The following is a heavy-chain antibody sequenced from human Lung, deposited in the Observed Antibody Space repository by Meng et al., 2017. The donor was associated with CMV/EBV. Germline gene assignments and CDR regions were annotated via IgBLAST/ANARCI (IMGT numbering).Heavy chain of an antibody. CDR3: ARLFHTSLGTNYYYGMDV. D-gene: IGHD3-3*01. Sequence: ASXXVSXKASGYTFIGYNIHWVRQAPGQGLEWMGWINPNTGATKFAERFQGRVTLTTDTSISTAYMELSRLKSDDTAVFFCARLFHTSLGTNYYYGMDVWXQGTXVNGAS. CDR2: INPNTGAT. V-gene: IGHV1-2*02. CDR1: GYTFIGYN. J-gene: IGHJ6*02.